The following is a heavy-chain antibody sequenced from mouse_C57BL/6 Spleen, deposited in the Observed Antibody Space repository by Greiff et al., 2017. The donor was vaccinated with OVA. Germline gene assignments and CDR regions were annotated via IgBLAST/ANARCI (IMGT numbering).Heavy chain of an antibody. V-gene: IGHV1-61*01. CDR1: GYTFASYW. CDR3: ARTPYFDV. CDR2: IYPSDSET. Sequence: QVQLQQPGAELVRPGSSVKLSCKASGYTFASYWMDWVKQRPGQGLEWIGNIYPSDSETHYNQKFKDKATLTVDKSSSTAYMQLSSLTSEDSAVYYCARTPYFDVWGTGTTVTVSS. J-gene: IGHJ1*03.